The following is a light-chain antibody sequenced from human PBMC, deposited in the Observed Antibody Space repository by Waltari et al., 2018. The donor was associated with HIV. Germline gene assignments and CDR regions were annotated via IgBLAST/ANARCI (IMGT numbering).Light chain of an antibody. Sequence: QSALTQPASVSGSPGPSITISCTGTSSDVGGYNLVSWYQQDPGKAPKLMIYEVSERPSGVSNRFSGSKSGNTASLTISGLQAEDEADYYCCSYAGSSTWVFGGGTKLAVL. V-gene: IGLV2-23*02. CDR1: SSDVGGYNL. J-gene: IGLJ3*02. CDR2: EVS. CDR3: CSYAGSSTWV.